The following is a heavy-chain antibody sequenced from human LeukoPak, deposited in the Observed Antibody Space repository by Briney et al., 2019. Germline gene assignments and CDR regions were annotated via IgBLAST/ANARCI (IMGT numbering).Heavy chain of an antibody. CDR1: GYTFTSYG. D-gene: IGHD3-22*01. J-gene: IGHJ4*02. V-gene: IGHV1-18*01. Sequence: ASVKVSCKASGYTFTSYGISWVRQAPGQGLEWMGWISAYNGNTNYAQKLQGRVTMTTDTSTSTAYMELRSLRSDDTAVYYCARDRYYYDSSGAPDYWGQGTLATVPS. CDR3: ARDRYYYDSSGAPDY. CDR2: ISAYNGNT.